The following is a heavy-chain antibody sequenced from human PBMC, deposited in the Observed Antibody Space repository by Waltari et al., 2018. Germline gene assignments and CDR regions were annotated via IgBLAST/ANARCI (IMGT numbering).Heavy chain of an antibody. J-gene: IGHJ3*02. D-gene: IGHD5-18*01. CDR1: GGSISSSSYY. CDR3: AGTARGYSYTDAFDI. CDR2: IYYSGST. Sequence: QLQLQESGPGLVKPSETLSLTCTVSGGSISSSSYYWGWIRHPPGKGLEWIGSIYYSGSTYYNPSLKSRVTISVDTSKNQFSLKLSSVTAADTAVYYCAGTARGYSYTDAFDIWGQGTMVTVSS. V-gene: IGHV4-39*01.